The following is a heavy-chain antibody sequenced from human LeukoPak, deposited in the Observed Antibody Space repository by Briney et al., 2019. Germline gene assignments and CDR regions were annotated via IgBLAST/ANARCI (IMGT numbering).Heavy chain of an antibody. J-gene: IGHJ4*02. CDR3: ARADRSGTYNFDY. CDR1: GFTFSSYS. Sequence: GGSLRLSCAASGFTFSSYSMNWVRQAPGKGLEWVSYISGTSRTIYYADSVKGRFTISRDNAKNALSLQMNSLRDEDTAVYYCARADRSGTYNFDYWGQGTLVTVSS. D-gene: IGHD1-26*01. CDR2: ISGTSRTI. V-gene: IGHV3-48*02.